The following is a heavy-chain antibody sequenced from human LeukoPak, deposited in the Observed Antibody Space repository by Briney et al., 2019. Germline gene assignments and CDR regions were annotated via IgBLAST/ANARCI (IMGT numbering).Heavy chain of an antibody. J-gene: IGHJ4*02. D-gene: IGHD3-16*01. CDR1: GFRFRDYW. V-gene: IGHV3-7*01. CDR2: IKPDGSQR. Sequence: SGGSLRLSCAASGFRFRDYWMDWLRQAPGMGLEWVASIKPDGSQRDYVDSVKGRFTISRDNAQNSLYLQMNSQRVEDTAVYYCARDDASSSFTYWGQGALVTVSS. CDR3: ARDDASSSFTY.